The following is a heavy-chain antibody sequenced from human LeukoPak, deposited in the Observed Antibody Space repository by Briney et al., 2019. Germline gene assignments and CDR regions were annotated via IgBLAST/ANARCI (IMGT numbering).Heavy chain of an antibody. J-gene: IGHJ4*02. CDR1: GFTFSSYS. V-gene: IGHV3-23*01. CDR3: AKYCSGATCSGY. CDR2: IKESGDIT. Sequence: VGSLRLSCAASGFTFSSYSMCWVRQAPGKGPEWVSGIKESGDITYYADSVKGRFTISRDNSKNTLYLQMNSLRAEDTAKYYCAKYCSGATCSGYWGQGTLVTVSS. D-gene: IGHD2-15*01.